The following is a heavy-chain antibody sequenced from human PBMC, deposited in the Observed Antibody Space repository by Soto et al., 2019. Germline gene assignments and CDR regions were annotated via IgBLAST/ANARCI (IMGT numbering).Heavy chain of an antibody. D-gene: IGHD6-19*01. J-gene: IGHJ5*02. CDR3: AKDQSSGYNWFDP. V-gene: IGHV3-23*01. Sequence: GGSLRLSCEVSGFTFINYSMTWVRQPPGKGLEWVSGISGDGGSTYYADSVKGRFTISRDNPKNKMFLEMKTLRVEDTAVYYRAKDQSSGYNWFDPWGQGTLVTVSS. CDR2: ISGDGGST. CDR1: GFTFINYS.